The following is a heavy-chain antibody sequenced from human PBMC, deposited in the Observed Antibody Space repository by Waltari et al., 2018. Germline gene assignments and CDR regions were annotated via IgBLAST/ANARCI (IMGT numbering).Heavy chain of an antibody. CDR3: ATTEESSGWHYVRGGAFYI. J-gene: IGHJ3*02. CDR2: RRRSSRYI. CDR1: GFPFSRYS. D-gene: IGHD6-19*01. Sequence: EVKLVAYGEGLVKPGGSLRRSCAASGFPFSRYSMNWVRQAPGQEREWVSSRRRSSRYIYYADTVKSRCTISRDNAKNTLDLQMNSLRAEDTAVYYCATTEESSGWHYVRGGAFYICGQGTMVTIAS. V-gene: IGHV3-21*03.